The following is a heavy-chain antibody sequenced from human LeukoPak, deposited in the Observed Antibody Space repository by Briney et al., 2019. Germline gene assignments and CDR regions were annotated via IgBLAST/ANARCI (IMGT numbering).Heavy chain of an antibody. CDR3: ARAITVSWWPHAFDI. D-gene: IGHD3-3*01. Sequence: TPSETLSLTCTVSGGSISSGGYYWSWIRQHPGKGLEWIGYIYYSGSTYYNPSLKSRVTISVDTSKNQFSLKLSSVTAADTAVYYCARAITVSWWPHAFDIWGQGTMVTVSS. V-gene: IGHV4-31*03. CDR2: IYYSGST. CDR1: GGSISSGGYY. J-gene: IGHJ3*02.